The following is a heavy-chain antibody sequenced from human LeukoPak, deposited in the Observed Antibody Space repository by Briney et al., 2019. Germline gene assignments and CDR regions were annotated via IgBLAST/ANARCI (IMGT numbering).Heavy chain of an antibody. CDR1: GYSFTSHW. V-gene: IGHV5-51*01. CDR2: IYPGDSDT. J-gene: IGHJ4*02. Sequence: GESLKISCKGSGYSFTSHWIGWVRQMPGKGLEWMGIIYPGDSDTIYSPSFQGQVTISVDKSISTAYLQWSSLKASDTAIYYCARYCSTTSCYLYYFDYWGQGTLVTVPS. D-gene: IGHD2-2*01. CDR3: ARYCSTTSCYLYYFDY.